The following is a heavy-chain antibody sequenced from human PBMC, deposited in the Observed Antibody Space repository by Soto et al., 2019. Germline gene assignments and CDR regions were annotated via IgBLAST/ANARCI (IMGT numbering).Heavy chain of an antibody. CDR3: EHRTTTVTWWFDP. CDR1: GFSLTTRGVG. D-gene: IGHD4-17*01. Sequence: QITLKASGPTLVKPTQNLTLTCTFSGFSLTTRGVGVGWIRQPPEKALEWLALIYWYDDKRYSPSLNSRLTTTKGTSKTHLVRTMPNMDPADTATYFCEHRTTTVTWWFDPWGQGTMVTVSS. V-gene: IGHV2-5*01. CDR2: IYWYDDK. J-gene: IGHJ5*02.